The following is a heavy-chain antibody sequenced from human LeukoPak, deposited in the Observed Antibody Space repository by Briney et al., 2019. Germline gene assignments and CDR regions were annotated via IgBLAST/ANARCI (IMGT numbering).Heavy chain of an antibody. D-gene: IGHD5-12*01. CDR2: NTDGSTT. Sequence: PGGSLRLSCAGSGFTFSTYWMHWVRHAPGGALVWVSGNTDGSTTSYADSVRGRFTISRDNAKNTLYLQMTSLRVEDTALYYCAKESGYDVDLEYWGQGALVTVSS. CDR1: GFTFSTYW. J-gene: IGHJ4*02. CDR3: AKESGYDVDLEY. V-gene: IGHV3-74*01.